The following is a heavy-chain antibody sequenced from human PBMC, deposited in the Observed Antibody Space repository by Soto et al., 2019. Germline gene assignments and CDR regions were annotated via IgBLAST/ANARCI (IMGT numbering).Heavy chain of an antibody. J-gene: IGHJ5*02. CDR3: ARSRSKGYCSSTRCYTWFSWFDP. V-gene: IGHV4-30-2*01. CDR2: IYHSGST. Sequence: PSETLSLTCAVSGGSISSGGDSWIWIRHPPGKGLEWIGYIYHSGSTYYNPSLKSRVTISVDRSKNQFSLKLSSVTAADTAVYYCARSRSKGYCSSTRCYTWFSWFDPWGQGTLVT. CDR1: GGSISSGGDS. D-gene: IGHD2-2*02.